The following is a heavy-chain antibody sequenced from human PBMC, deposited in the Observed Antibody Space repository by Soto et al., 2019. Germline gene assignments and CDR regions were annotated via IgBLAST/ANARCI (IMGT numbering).Heavy chain of an antibody. CDR3: AKIAAAGKEIDY. CDR2: ISRIRVIT. V-gene: IGHV3-23*01. D-gene: IGHD6-13*01. J-gene: IGHJ4*02. CDR1: EFTFRTYL. Sequence: PVGTLRLSCVAAEFTFRTYLMSWVRPARGKGLKWGSAISRIRVITYYTDSVKGRFTISRHNSKNSLYLQMNGLRAVDTVVYYCAKIAAAGKEIDYWGQGTLVTVPS.